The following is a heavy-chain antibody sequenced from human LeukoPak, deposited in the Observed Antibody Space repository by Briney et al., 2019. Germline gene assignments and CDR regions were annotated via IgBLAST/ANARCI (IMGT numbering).Heavy chain of an antibody. CDR1: GFAFAQYM. D-gene: IGHD3-22*01. V-gene: IGHV3-43*01. J-gene: IGHJ4*02. CDR3: AKDDGNYRGSDY. Sequence: GSLRLSCAASGFAFAQYMMQWVRQAPGKGLEWVSLITWDGGTTYYADSVKGRFTVSRDNSKNSLYLQMNSLRREDTALYYCAKDDGNYRGSDYWGQGTLVTVSS. CDR2: ITWDGGTT.